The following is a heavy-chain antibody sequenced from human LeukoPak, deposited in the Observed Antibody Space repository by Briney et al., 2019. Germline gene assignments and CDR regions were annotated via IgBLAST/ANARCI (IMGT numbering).Heavy chain of an antibody. CDR3: ARRVAVAGQEDYFDY. D-gene: IGHD6-19*01. Sequence: GASLQTSCKGAGSSFTSYWIGWGRQMPGKGLEWMGIIYPGDSDTRYSPSFQGQVTISADKSITTAYLQWSSLKASDTAMYYCARRVAVAGQEDYFDYWGQGALVTVSS. V-gene: IGHV5-51*01. CDR2: IYPGDSDT. CDR1: GSSFTSYW. J-gene: IGHJ4*02.